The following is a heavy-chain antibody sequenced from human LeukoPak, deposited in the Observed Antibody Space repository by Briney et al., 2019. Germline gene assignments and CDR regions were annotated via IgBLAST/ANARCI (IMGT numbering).Heavy chain of an antibody. V-gene: IGHV3-23*01. D-gene: IGHD3-22*01. CDR1: GFTFSSYG. CDR3: AKRVAYSSGYYRDF. Sequence: GGSLRLSCGASGFTFSSYGMSWVRQAPGKGLEWISAISGSGFSTYYADSVKGRFTISRDNSKDTLYLQMNSLRAEDTAVYYCAKRVAYSSGYYRDFWGQGTLVTVSS. CDR2: ISGSGFST. J-gene: IGHJ4*02.